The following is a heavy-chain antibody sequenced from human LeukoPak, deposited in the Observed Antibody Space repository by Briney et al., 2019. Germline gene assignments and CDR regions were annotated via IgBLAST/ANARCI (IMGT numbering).Heavy chain of an antibody. CDR2: ISAYNGNT. V-gene: IGHV1-18*01. Sequence: EASVKVSCKASGYTFTSYGISWVRQAPGQGLEWMGWISAYNGNTNYAQKLQGRVTMTTDTSTSTAYMELRSLRSDDTAVYYCARVATIFGVVIIPVDYWGQGTLVTVSS. D-gene: IGHD3-3*01. CDR1: GYTFTSYG. CDR3: ARVATIFGVVIIPVDY. J-gene: IGHJ4*02.